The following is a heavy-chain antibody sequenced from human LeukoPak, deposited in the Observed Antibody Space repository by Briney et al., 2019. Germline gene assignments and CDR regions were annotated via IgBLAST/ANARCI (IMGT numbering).Heavy chain of an antibody. Sequence: PGGSLRLSCAASGFTFSSYAMSWVRQAPGKGLEWVSAISGSGGSTYYADSVKGRFTISRDNSKNTLYLQMNSLRAEDTAAYYCANLIAPYYYDSSGYTGHFDYWGQGTLVTVSS. CDR1: GFTFSSYA. V-gene: IGHV3-23*01. J-gene: IGHJ4*02. D-gene: IGHD3-22*01. CDR2: ISGSGGST. CDR3: ANLIAPYYYDSSGYTGHFDY.